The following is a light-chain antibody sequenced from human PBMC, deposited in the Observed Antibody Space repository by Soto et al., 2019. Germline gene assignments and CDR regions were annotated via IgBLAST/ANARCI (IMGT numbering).Light chain of an antibody. Sequence: DFQMTQSPSTLSASVGDRVTITCRASQTISSWLAWYQQKPGKAPKLLSYAASSLQSGVPSRFSGSGSGTDFILTISSLQPEDFATYYCQQSYSTPRDFGQGTRLEIK. CDR1: QTISSW. V-gene: IGKV1-39*01. J-gene: IGKJ5*01. CDR2: AAS. CDR3: QQSYSTPRD.